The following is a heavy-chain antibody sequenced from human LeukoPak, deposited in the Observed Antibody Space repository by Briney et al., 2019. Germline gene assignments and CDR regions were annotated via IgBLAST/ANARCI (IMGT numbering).Heavy chain of an antibody. J-gene: IGHJ5*02. CDR2: INHSGST. Sequence: SETLSLTCSVYGGSFSGYYWSWIRQPPGKGLEWIGEINHSGSTNYNSSLKSRVTISVDTSKNQFSLKLSSVTAADTAVYYCARRDHCTSTSCYESYNWFDPWGQGTLVTVSS. D-gene: IGHD2-2*01. V-gene: IGHV4-34*01. CDR1: GGSFSGYY. CDR3: ARRDHCTSTSCYESYNWFDP.